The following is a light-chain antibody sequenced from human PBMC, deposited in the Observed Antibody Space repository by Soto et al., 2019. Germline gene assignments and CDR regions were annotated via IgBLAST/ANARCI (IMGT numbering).Light chain of an antibody. J-gene: IGKJ5*01. CDR2: GAP. Sequence: IVMTQSPATLSVSPWERATLSCRASQSVSSNLAWYQQKPGQAPSLLIYGAPTRATGIPARFSGSGSGTEFTLTISSLQSEDFAVYYCQQYNNWPPLITFGQGTRLEIK. CDR1: QSVSSN. V-gene: IGKV3-15*01. CDR3: QQYNNWPPLIT.